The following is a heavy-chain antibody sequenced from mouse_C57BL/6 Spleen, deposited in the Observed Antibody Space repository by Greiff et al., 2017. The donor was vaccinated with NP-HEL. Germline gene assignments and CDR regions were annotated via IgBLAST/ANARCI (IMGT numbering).Heavy chain of an antibody. Sequence: EVQVVESGGGLVQPGGSMKLSCVASGFTFSNYWMNWVRQSPEKGLEWVAQIRLKSDNYATHYAESVKGRFTISRDDSKSSVYLQMNNLRAEDTGIYYCTVSSYYGAMDYWGQGTSVTVSS. CDR2: IRLKSDNYAT. CDR3: TVSSYYGAMDY. J-gene: IGHJ4*01. D-gene: IGHD1-1*01. V-gene: IGHV6-3*01. CDR1: GFTFSNYW.